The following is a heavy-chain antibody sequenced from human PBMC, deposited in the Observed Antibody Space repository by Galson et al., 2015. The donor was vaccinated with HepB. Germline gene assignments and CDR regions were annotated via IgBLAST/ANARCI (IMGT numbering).Heavy chain of an antibody. Sequence: SVKVSCKASGYTFTDYYMHWVRQAPGQGLEWMGRINPNSGGTDYAQKFQGRVTMTRDTSISTAYMEVSRLRSDDTAVYYCARGSNTYYDTSTYYLVFDYWGQGTLVTVSS. J-gene: IGHJ4*02. CDR1: GYTFTDYY. D-gene: IGHD3-22*01. CDR3: ARGSNTYYDTSTYYLVFDY. V-gene: IGHV1-2*06. CDR2: INPNSGGT.